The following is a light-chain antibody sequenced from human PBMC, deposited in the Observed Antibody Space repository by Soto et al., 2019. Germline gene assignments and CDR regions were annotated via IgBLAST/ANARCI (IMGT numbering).Light chain of an antibody. V-gene: IGLV1-40*01. CDR3: QSYDSSWGV. Sequence: QSVLTQPPSVSGAPGQMVTISCTGSSSNIGAGYDVHWYQQLPGTAPKLLIYGNSNRPSGVPDRFSGSKSGTSASLAITGLQAEGEADYYCQSYDSSWGVFGTGTKVTVL. CDR2: GNS. J-gene: IGLJ1*01. CDR1: SSNIGAGYD.